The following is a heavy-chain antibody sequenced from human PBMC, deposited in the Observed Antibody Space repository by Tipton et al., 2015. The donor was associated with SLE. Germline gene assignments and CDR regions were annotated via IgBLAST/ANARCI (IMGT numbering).Heavy chain of an antibody. J-gene: IGHJ6*03. Sequence: TLSLTCTVSGGSISSHYWSWIRQAPWKGLEWIGYISNRETTNYNPSLKSRVTISIDTSKNQFSLKLRSVTAADTAVYYCARGRGSYGGYYYYYYMDVWGKGTTVTVSS. CDR1: GGSISSHY. D-gene: IGHD5-18*01. CDR3: ARGRGSYGGYYYYYYMDV. V-gene: IGHV4-59*11. CDR2: ISNRETT.